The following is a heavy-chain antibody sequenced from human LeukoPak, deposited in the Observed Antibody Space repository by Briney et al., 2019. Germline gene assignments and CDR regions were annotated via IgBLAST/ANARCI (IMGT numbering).Heavy chain of an antibody. Sequence: GGSLRLSCEASGTTFSSHGMDWVRQAPGKGLEWVAVIAADGGVKHYADSVKGRFTLSRDNSKNTLYLQMNSLSVEDTAIYYCAREATWGQWYFDHWGQGTPVTVSS. J-gene: IGHJ4*02. CDR1: GTTFSSHG. D-gene: IGHD6-19*01. CDR3: AREATWGQWYFDH. CDR2: IAADGGVK. V-gene: IGHV3-30*03.